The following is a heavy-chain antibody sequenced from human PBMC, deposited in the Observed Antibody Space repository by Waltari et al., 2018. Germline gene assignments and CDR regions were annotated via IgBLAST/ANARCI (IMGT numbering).Heavy chain of an antibody. CDR3: AKDRDSSSWYSLYYYGMDV. CDR1: GFTFSSYG. CDR2: IWYDGSNK. J-gene: IGHJ6*02. D-gene: IGHD6-13*01. Sequence: QVQLVESGGGVVQPGRSLRLSCAASGFTFSSYGMHWVRQAPGKGREWVAVIWYDGSNKYYADSVKGRFTISRDNSKNTLYLQMNSLRAEDTAVYYCAKDRDSSSWYSLYYYGMDVWGQGTTVTVSS. V-gene: IGHV3-33*06.